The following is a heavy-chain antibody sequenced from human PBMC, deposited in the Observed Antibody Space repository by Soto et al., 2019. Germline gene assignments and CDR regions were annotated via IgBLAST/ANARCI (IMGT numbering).Heavy chain of an antibody. CDR2: IYYSGST. D-gene: IGHD5-12*01. CDR1: GGSISSSY. V-gene: IGHV4-59*01. J-gene: IGHJ6*03. Sequence: SGTLSLTCTVSGGSISSSYWSWIRQPPGKGLEWIGYIYYSGSTNYNPSLKSRVTISVDTSKNQFSLKLSSVTAADTAVYYCARTYSGYDIYHYYYMDVWGKGTTVTVSS. CDR3: ARTYSGYDIYHYYYMDV.